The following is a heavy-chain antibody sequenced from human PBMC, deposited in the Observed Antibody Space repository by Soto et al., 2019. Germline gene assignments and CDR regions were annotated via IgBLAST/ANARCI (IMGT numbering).Heavy chain of an antibody. CDR2: INPADSEA. Sequence: GESLKISCKGSGYSYTSYWIGWVRQRPGRGLEWMGIINPADSEANYSPSFQGQVTISADRSTSTAYLQWSSLKASDTAMYYCARQDGSYYDYYYGMDVWGQGTTVTVSS. J-gene: IGHJ6*02. CDR3: ARQDGSYYDYYYGMDV. V-gene: IGHV5-51*01. CDR1: GYSYTSYW. D-gene: IGHD1-26*01.